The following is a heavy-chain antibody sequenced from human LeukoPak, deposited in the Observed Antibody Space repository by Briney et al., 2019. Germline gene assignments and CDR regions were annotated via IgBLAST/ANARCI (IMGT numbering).Heavy chain of an antibody. Sequence: GGSLRLSCVASGFTFSDYDMSWIRQAPGKGLEWVSYISSSGSTIYYADSVKGRFTISRDNAKNSLYLQMNSLRAEDTAVYYCAEDDTRYGLYYYYYMDVWGKGTTVTVSS. CDR1: GFTFSDYD. CDR3: AEDDTRYGLYYYYYMDV. D-gene: IGHD5-18*01. J-gene: IGHJ6*03. V-gene: IGHV3-11*04. CDR2: ISSSGSTI.